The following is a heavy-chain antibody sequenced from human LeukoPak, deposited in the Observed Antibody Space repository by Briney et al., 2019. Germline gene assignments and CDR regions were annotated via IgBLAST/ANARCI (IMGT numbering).Heavy chain of an antibody. Sequence: GTLRLSCAASGFSFSSYEMNWVRQAPGKGLEWVSYISSSGSTIYYADSVKGRFTISRDNAKSSLYLQMNSLRAEDTAVYYCATETPAVATFVGYWGQGTLVTVSS. D-gene: IGHD4-11*01. J-gene: IGHJ4*02. CDR2: ISSSGSTI. CDR3: ATETPAVATFVGY. CDR1: GFSFSSYE. V-gene: IGHV3-48*03.